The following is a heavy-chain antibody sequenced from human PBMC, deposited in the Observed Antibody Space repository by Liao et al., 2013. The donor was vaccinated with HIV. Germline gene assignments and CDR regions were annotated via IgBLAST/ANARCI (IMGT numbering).Heavy chain of an antibody. CDR1: GASISIGSYC. D-gene: IGHD3-10*01. Sequence: QVQLQESGPGLVKPTQTLSLTCTVSGASISIGSYCWNWIRQPAGKGLEWIGRICTSGSTNYNPSLKSRVTISEDTSKNHFSLKLTSVTAADTAVYYCARGISMVRGGYWYFDLWGRGTLVTVSS. CDR3: ARGISMVRGGYWYFDL. V-gene: IGHV4-61*02. CDR2: ICTSGST. J-gene: IGHJ2*01.